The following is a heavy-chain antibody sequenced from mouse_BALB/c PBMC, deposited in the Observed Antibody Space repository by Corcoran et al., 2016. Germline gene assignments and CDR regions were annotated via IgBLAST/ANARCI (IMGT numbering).Heavy chain of an antibody. V-gene: IGHV14-3*02. CDR3: ARWDWYFDV. CDR1: GFNIKDTY. J-gene: IGHJ1*01. CDR2: IDPANGNT. Sequence: EVQLQQSGAELVKPGASVKVYCTASGFNIKDTYMHWVKQRPEQGLEWIGRIDPANGNTKYDPKFQGKATITADTSSNTAYLQLSSLTSEDTAVYYCARWDWYFDVWGAGTTVTVSS.